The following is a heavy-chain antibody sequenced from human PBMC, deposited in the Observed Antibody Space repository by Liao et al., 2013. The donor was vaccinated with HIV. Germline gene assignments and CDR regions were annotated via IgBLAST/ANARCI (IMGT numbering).Heavy chain of an antibody. CDR2: IYTSGST. J-gene: IGHJ3*02. Sequence: QVQLQESGPGLVKPSQTLSLTCTVSGGSISSGSYYWSWIRQPAGKGLEWIGRIYTSGSTNYNPSLKSRVTISVDTSKNQFSLKLSSVTAADTAVYYCARSMIVVVITETDAFDIWGQGTMVTVSS. V-gene: IGHV4-61*02. CDR3: ARSMIVVVITETDAFDI. D-gene: IGHD3-22*01. CDR1: GGSISSGSYY.